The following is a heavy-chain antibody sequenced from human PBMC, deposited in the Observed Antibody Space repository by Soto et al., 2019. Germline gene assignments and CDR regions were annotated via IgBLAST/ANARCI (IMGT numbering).Heavy chain of an antibody. CDR3: ARDKSWRGVNTATTGVFDI. D-gene: IGHD3-10*01. CDR1: GGSINSGNYY. CDR2: VSNSGST. J-gene: IGHJ3*02. V-gene: IGHV4-31*03. Sequence: QVQLQESGPGLVKPAQTLSLTCTVSGGSINSGNYYWSWIRHHPGKGLEWIGYVSNSGSTYHNPSLKSRVIISVDPSKNQLSLKMTSVTAADTAVYYCARDKSWRGVNTATTGVFDIWGQGTMVTVSS.